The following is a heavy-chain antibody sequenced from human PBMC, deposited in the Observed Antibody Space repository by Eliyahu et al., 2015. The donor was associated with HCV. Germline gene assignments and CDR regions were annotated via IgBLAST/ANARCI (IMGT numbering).Heavy chain of an antibody. V-gene: IGHV4-39*01. Sequence: QLQLQESGPGLVKPSETLSLTCTVSGGSISSSNYXWGWXXQPPGKGLEXIGSIYYSGSTYYSASLNSRVTISVDTSKKQFSLKLSSVTAADMAMYYCARHPTRFNGMDVWGQGTTVTVSS. CDR3: ARHPTRFNGMDV. CDR2: IYYSGST. CDR1: GGSISSSNYX. D-gene: IGHD5-24*01. J-gene: IGHJ6*02.